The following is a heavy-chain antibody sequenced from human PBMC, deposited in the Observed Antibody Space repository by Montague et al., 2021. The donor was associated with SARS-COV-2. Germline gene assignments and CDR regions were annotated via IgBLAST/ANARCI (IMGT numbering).Heavy chain of an antibody. CDR1: GGSISSYY. V-gene: IGHV4-59*01. D-gene: IGHD1-7*01. Sequence: SETLSLTCTVSGGSISSYYWSWIRQPPGKGLEWIGYIYNSGSTNYNPSLKSRVTISVDTSKNQFSLKLSSVTAADTAVYYCASAAGSNWNYGYNWFDPWGQGTLVTVSS. CDR3: ASAAGSNWNYGYNWFDP. CDR2: IYNSGST. J-gene: IGHJ5*02.